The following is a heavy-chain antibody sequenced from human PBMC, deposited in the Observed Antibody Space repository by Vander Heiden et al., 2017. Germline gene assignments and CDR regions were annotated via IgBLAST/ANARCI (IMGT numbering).Heavy chain of an antibody. CDR2: ISSSSTYI. D-gene: IGHD2-15*01. V-gene: IGHV3-21*01. CDR3: ASRGYCGGDNCLHHFDY. CDR1: GFTSTGDS. Sequence: EVQLVESGGGLVKPGGSLGLACEASGFTSTGDSRSWVRQAPGKGLEWVSSISSSSTYIHYADSVKGRFTISRDNAKNSLCLQMNSLRVEDTAVYYCASRGYCGGDNCLHHFDYWGQGTLVTASS. J-gene: IGHJ4*02.